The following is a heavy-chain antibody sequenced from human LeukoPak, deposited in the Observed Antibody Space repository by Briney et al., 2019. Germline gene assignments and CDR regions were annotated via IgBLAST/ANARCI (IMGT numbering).Heavy chain of an antibody. CDR3: ATPGQAYYFDY. D-gene: IGHD2-2*01. CDR1: GFTFSTSA. Sequence: GKSLRLSCVVSGFTFSTSALSWVRQAPGKGLEWVAVISYDGSNKYYADSVKGRFTISRDNSKNTLYLQMNSLRAEDTAVYYCATPGQAYYFDYWGQGTLVTVSS. CDR2: ISYDGSNK. J-gene: IGHJ4*02. V-gene: IGHV3-30*03.